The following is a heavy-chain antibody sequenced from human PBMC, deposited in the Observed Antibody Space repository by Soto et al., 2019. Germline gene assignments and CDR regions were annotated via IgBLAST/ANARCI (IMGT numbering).Heavy chain of an antibody. J-gene: IGHJ1*01. Sequence: WETLSLTCTVSGGSISSYYWSWIRQPPGKGLELIGYIYYSGSTNYNPSLKSRVTISVDTSKNQFSLKLSSVTAADTAVYYCARGWGGYFQHWGQGTLVTVSS. D-gene: IGHD7-27*01. V-gene: IGHV4-59*01. CDR3: ARGWGGYFQH. CDR1: GGSISSYY. CDR2: IYYSGST.